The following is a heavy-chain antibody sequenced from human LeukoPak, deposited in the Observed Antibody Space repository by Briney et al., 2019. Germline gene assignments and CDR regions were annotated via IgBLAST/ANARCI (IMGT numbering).Heavy chain of an antibody. V-gene: IGHV3-23*01. J-gene: IGHJ4*02. CDR3: ARDSYGDFSFDY. CDR1: GFTFSTYA. D-gene: IGHD4-17*01. CDR2: ITGTGGST. Sequence: GGSLRLSCAASGFTFSTYAMSWVRQAPGQGLEWVSTITGTGGSTYYADSVKGRFTISRDNSKNTLYLQMNSLRAEDTAVYYCARDSYGDFSFDYWCQGTLVTVSS.